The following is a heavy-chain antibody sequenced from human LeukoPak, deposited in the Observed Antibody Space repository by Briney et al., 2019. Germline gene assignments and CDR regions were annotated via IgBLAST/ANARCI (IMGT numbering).Heavy chain of an antibody. CDR1: GFTFSSYW. V-gene: IGHV3-7*01. D-gene: IGHD3-3*01. J-gene: IGHJ6*03. Sequence: GGSLRLSCAASGFTFSSYWMSWVRQAPGKGLEWVANIKQDGSEKYYVDSVKGRFTISRDNAKNSLYLQMNSLRAEDTAVYYCARDGGGTQYYDFWSGYYSYYYYYMDVWGKGTTVTVSS. CDR2: IKQDGSEK. CDR3: ARDGGGTQYYDFWSGYYSYYYYYMDV.